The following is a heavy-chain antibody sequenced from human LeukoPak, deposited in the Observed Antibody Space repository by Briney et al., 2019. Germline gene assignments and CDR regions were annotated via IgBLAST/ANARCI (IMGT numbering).Heavy chain of an antibody. J-gene: IGHJ6*02. Sequence: GGSLRLSCSASGFTFSRYAMHWVRQAPGKGLEWVAVISHDGNNKYHGESVKGRFTISRDNSKNTLYLQMNSLRHEDTAVYYCAKDHGMIRGLIYYFYYGMDVWGQGTTVTVSS. D-gene: IGHD3-10*01. CDR1: GFTFSRYA. V-gene: IGHV3-30*04. CDR3: AKDHGMIRGLIYYFYYGMDV. CDR2: ISHDGNNK.